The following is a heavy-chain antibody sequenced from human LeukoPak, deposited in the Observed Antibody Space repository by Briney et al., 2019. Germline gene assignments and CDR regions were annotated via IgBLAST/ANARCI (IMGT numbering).Heavy chain of an antibody. CDR1: GGSISSYY. Sequence: PSETLSLTCTVSGGSISSYYWSWIRQPPGKGLEWIGYIYYSGSTNYNPSLKSRVTISVDTSKNQFSLKLSSVTAADTAVYYCARGLAVAGPDPENWFDPWGQGTLVTVSS. D-gene: IGHD6-19*01. CDR3: ARGLAVAGPDPENWFDP. V-gene: IGHV4-59*01. CDR2: IYYSGST. J-gene: IGHJ5*02.